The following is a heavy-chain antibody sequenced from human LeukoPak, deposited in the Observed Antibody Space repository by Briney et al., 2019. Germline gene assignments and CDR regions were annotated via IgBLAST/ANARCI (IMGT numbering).Heavy chain of an antibody. V-gene: IGHV1-46*01. CDR1: GYGFTSYY. CDR2: INPSVGGT. D-gene: IGHD6-13*01. Sequence: ASVKVSCKAFGYGFTSYYIHWVRQAPGQGLEWMGIINPSVGGTTYARKFQGRVTMTRDTSTSTVYMELSSLRSEDTAVYYCASSCSVAAAISGWYFDLWGRGTLVTVSS. CDR3: ASSCSVAAAISGWYFDL. J-gene: IGHJ2*01.